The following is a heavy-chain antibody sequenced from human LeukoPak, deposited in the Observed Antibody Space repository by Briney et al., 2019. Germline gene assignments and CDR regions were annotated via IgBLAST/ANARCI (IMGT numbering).Heavy chain of an antibody. D-gene: IGHD3-10*01. CDR3: ARNYGSEIT. CDR1: GFTFSSYG. V-gene: IGHV3-23*01. Sequence: GGSLRLSCAASGFTFSSYGMTWVRQAPGKGLEWVSTISGSGGSIYYADSVKGRFTISRDNSKNTVYLQMNSLRAEDTAVYYCARNYGSEITWGQGILVTVSS. CDR2: ISGSGGSI. J-gene: IGHJ5*02.